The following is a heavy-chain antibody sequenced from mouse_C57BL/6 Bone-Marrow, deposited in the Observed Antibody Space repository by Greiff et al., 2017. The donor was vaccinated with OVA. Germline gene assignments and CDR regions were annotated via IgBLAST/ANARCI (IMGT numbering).Heavy chain of an antibody. CDR3: ARCPYYYGSSYYAMDY. Sequence: QVQLKESGAELVRPGTSVKVSCKASGYAFTNYLIEWVKQRPGQGLEWIGVINPGSGGTNYNEKFKGKATLTADKSSSTAYMQLSSLTSEDSAVYFCARCPYYYGSSYYAMDYWGQGTSVTVSS. CDR1: GYAFTNYL. D-gene: IGHD1-1*01. J-gene: IGHJ4*01. CDR2: INPGSGGT. V-gene: IGHV1-54*01.